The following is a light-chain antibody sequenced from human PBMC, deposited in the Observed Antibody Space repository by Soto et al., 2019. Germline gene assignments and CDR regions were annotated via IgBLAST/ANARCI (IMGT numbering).Light chain of an antibody. CDR2: GAS. J-gene: IGKJ4*01. Sequence: EVVMTQSPATLSVSPGERTTLSCRASQNINNNLAWYKQKPGQAPSLLIYGASTRATGVPARFSGSGSGTEFTLTISSLQSDDSALYYCQQYNNWLTFGGGTKVEI. CDR1: QNINNN. V-gene: IGKV3-15*01. CDR3: QQYNNWLT.